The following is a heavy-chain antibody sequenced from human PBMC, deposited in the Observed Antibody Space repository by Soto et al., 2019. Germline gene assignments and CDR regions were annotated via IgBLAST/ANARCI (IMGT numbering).Heavy chain of an antibody. J-gene: IGHJ4*02. CDR2: IYYSGST. CDR3: ASLDYGDSQVG. Sequence: QLQLQESGPGLVKPSETLSLTCTVSGGSISSSSYYWGWIRQPPGQGLEWIGSIYYSGSTYYNPSLKSRVTISVDTSKNQFSLKLSSVTAADTAVYYCASLDYGDSQVGWGQGTLVTVSS. D-gene: IGHD4-17*01. CDR1: GGSISSSSYY. V-gene: IGHV4-39*01.